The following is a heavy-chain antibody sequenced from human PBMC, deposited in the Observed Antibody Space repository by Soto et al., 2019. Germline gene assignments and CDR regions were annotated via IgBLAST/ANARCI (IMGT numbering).Heavy chain of an antibody. Sequence: VQLVQSGAEVTKPGSSVKVSCKASGGSVTTFTISWLRQAPGQGLEWMGAFIPIFRTPNFVQNFQGRVTITGDETTNSAHRERRGLLSEHTAVYLCATGAVVPAYPNWLDTWGQGTKVTVSS. CDR3: ATGAVVPAYPNWLDT. V-gene: IGHV1-69*12. CDR2: FIPIFRTP. J-gene: IGHJ5*02. D-gene: IGHD2-15*01. CDR1: GGSVTTFT.